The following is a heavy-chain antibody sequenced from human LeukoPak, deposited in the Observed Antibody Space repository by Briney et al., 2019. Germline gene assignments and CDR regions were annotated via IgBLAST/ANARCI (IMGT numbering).Heavy chain of an antibody. J-gene: IGHJ6*03. V-gene: IGHV1-8*03. CDR3: ARAVLAVAEGNYYMDV. CDR2: MNPNSGNT. D-gene: IGHD6-19*01. Sequence: ASVKVSCKASGYTFTSYDINWVRQATGQGLEWMGWMNPNSGNTGYAQTFQGRVTITRNTSISTAYIELSSLTSEDTAVYYCARAVLAVAEGNYYMDVWGKGTTVTVSS. CDR1: GYTFTSYD.